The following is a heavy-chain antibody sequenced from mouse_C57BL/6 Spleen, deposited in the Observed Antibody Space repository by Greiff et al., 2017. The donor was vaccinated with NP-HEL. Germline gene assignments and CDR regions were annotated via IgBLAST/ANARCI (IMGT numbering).Heavy chain of an antibody. Sequence: VQLQQSGPGLVQPSPSLSITCTVSGFSLTSYGVHWVRQSPGKGLEWLGVIWRGGSTDYNAAFISRLSISKDNSKSQVFIKMNSLQADDTAIYYCASYDFDYWGQGTTLTVSS. V-gene: IGHV2-2*01. CDR2: IWRGGST. CDR1: GFSLTSYG. J-gene: IGHJ2*01. CDR3: ASYDFDY. D-gene: IGHD1-1*01.